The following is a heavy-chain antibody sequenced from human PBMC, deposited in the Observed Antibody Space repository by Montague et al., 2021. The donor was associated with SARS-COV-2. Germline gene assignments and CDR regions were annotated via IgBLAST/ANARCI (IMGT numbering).Heavy chain of an antibody. CDR1: GGSISSSSYY. V-gene: IGHV4-39*01. Sequence: SETLSLTCTVSGGSISSSSYYWGWIRQPPGKGLEWIGRIYYSGSTYYNPSLKSRVTISVDTSKNQFSLKLSSVTAADTAVYYCARKVEDVVVIVMVPFYYYMDVWGKGTTVTVSS. D-gene: IGHD2-21*01. CDR3: ARKVEDVVVIVMVPFYYYMDV. J-gene: IGHJ6*03. CDR2: IYYSGST.